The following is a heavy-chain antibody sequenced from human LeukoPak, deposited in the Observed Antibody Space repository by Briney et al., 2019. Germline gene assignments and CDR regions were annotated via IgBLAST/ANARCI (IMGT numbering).Heavy chain of an antibody. CDR2: ISAYNGNT. CDR3: ATAYYDFWSGYYSMDY. Sequence: ASVKVSCKASGYTFTSYGISWVRQAPGQGPEWMGWISAYNGNTNYAQKLQGRVTMTTDTSTSTAYMELRSLRSDDTAVYYCATAYYDFWSGYYSMDYWGQGTLVTVSS. CDR1: GYTFTSYG. V-gene: IGHV1-18*01. D-gene: IGHD3-3*01. J-gene: IGHJ4*02.